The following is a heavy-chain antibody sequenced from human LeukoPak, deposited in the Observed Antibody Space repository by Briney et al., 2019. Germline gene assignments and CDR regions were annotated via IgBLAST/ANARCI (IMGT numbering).Heavy chain of an antibody. V-gene: IGHV3-7*01. CDR1: GFTFSSRDW. CDR2: IKQDGSEK. J-gene: IGHJ4*02. D-gene: IGHD3-10*01. CDR3: ASTMVRGANDY. Sequence: GGSLRLSCVASGFTFSSRDWMTWVRQAPGKGLEWVANIKQDGSEKYYVDSVKGRFTISRDNAKNSLYLQMNSLRAEDTAVYYCASTMVRGANDYWGQGTLVTVSS.